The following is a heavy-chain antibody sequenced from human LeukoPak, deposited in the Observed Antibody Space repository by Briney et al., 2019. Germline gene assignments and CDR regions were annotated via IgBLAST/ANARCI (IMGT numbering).Heavy chain of an antibody. J-gene: IGHJ3*02. Sequence: TGGSLRLSCAASGFTFDDYGMHWVRQAPGKGLEWVAVIWYDGSNKYYADSVKGRFTISRDNSKNTLYLQMNSLRAEDTAVYYCAKPVRHYYDSLSAFDIWGQGTMVTVSS. D-gene: IGHD3-22*01. CDR1: GFTFDDYG. V-gene: IGHV3-33*06. CDR3: AKPVRHYYDSLSAFDI. CDR2: IWYDGSNK.